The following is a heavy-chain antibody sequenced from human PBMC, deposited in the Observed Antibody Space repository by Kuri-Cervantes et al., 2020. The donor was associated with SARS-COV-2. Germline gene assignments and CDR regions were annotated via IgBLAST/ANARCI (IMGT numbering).Heavy chain of an antibody. Sequence: GESLKISCAASGFTFSSYAMHWVRQAPGKGLEWVAVISYDGSNKYYADSVKGRFTISRDNSKNTLCLQMNSLRAEDTAVYYCARDGAFTIFGVVIIGDYWGQGTLVTVSS. J-gene: IGHJ4*02. D-gene: IGHD3-3*01. CDR2: ISYDGSNK. CDR3: ARDGAFTIFGVVIIGDY. V-gene: IGHV3-30-3*01. CDR1: GFTFSSYA.